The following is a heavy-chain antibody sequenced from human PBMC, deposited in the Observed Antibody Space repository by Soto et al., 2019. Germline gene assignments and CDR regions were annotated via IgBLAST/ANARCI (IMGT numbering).Heavy chain of an antibody. J-gene: IGHJ4*02. CDR1: GGSVTNSSYY. CDR3: VSQRTTVPTQAYFDY. D-gene: IGHD4-17*01. V-gene: IGHV4-39*01. CDR2: VYYRGRS. Sequence: SETLSLTCTVSGGSVTNSSYYWGWIRQSPGKGLEWIGSVYYRGRSYSKSSVKSRVTISVDTSKNRFSLSLNSVTASDTAVYFCVSQRTTVPTQAYFDYWGQGALVTVSS.